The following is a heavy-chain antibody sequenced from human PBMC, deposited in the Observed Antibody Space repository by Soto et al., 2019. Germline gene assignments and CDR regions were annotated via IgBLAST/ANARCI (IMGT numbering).Heavy chain of an antibody. D-gene: IGHD6-19*01. Sequence: ASVKVSCKASGYTFTSYGISWVRQAPGQGLEWMGWISAYNGNTNYAQKLQGRVTMTTDTSTSTAYMELRSLRSDDTAVYYCARGSGSKGIAVAGILLGDDYWGQGTLVTVSS. V-gene: IGHV1-18*01. CDR1: GYTFTSYG. CDR3: ARGSGSKGIAVAGILLGDDY. CDR2: ISAYNGNT. J-gene: IGHJ4*02.